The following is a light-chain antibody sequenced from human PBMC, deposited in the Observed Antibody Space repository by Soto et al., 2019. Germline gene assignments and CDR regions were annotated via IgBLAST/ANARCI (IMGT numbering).Light chain of an antibody. CDR1: QSISTY. CDR3: QQSYSPPRT. Sequence: DIQMTQSPSSLSAFVGDRVTITCRASQSISTYLNWYQQKVGKAPKLLIYAASSLQRGVPSRFSGSGSGTDFTLTITSLQPEDFATYYWQQSYSPPRTFGQGTKLEIK. J-gene: IGKJ2*02. CDR2: AAS. V-gene: IGKV1-39*01.